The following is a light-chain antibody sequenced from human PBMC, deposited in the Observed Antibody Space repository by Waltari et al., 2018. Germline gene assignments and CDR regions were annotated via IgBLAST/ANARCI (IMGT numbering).Light chain of an antibody. CDR1: SSDVGIYNL. CDR2: EFT. J-gene: IGLJ2*01. V-gene: IGLV2-23*02. CDR3: CSYAGSYTSV. Sequence: QSALTQPPSVSGSPGQSITIFCTGSSSDVGIYNLVSWYQQHPGKAPKLLIYEFTKRPSGVSNRFSGSKSGNTASLTISGLQAEDEADYHCCSYAGSYTSVFGGGTKLTVL.